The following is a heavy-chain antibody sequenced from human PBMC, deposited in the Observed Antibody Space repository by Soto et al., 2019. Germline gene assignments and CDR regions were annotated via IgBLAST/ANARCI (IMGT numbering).Heavy chain of an antibody. J-gene: IGHJ4*02. CDR1: LYTFTIYA. CDR3: ARVYSGSKLAY. Sequence: ASVXVSFKSSLYTFTIYARHFLRQAPGQRLEWMGWINAGNGNTKYSQKFQGRVTITRDKSASTAYMELSSLRSEDTAVYYCARVYSGSKLAYWGQGTLVTVSS. CDR2: INAGNGNT. D-gene: IGHD1-26*01. V-gene: IGHV1-3*01.